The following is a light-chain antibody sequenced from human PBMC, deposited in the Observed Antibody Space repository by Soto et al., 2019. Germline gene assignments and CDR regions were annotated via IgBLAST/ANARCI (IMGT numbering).Light chain of an antibody. J-gene: IGKJ3*01. CDR3: QQYGSSPRVT. CDR2: GAS. Sequence: EIVLTQSPGTLSWSAGERATLSCMAIQSVSSSYLAWYQQKPGQAPRLLIYGASSRATGIPDRFSGSGSGTDFTLTISRLEPEDFAVYYCQQYGSSPRVTFGPGTKVDIK. V-gene: IGKV3-20*01. CDR1: QSVSSSY.